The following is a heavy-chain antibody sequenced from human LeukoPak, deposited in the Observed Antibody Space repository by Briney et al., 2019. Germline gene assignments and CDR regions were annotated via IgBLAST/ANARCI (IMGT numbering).Heavy chain of an antibody. D-gene: IGHD6-19*01. J-gene: IGHJ4*02. Sequence: SETLSLTCAVYGGSFSGYYWSWIRQPPGKGLEWIGEINHIGSTNYNPSLKSRVTISVDTSKNQLSLKLSSVTAADTAVYYCARTRIAVAGALGYWGQGTLVTVSS. CDR2: INHIGST. CDR1: GGSFSGYY. CDR3: ARTRIAVAGALGY. V-gene: IGHV4-34*01.